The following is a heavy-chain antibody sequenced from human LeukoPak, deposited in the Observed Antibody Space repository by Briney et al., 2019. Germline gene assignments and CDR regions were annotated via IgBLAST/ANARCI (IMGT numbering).Heavy chain of an antibody. CDR1: GFTFTSYS. CDR3: AKGDNDILTGYYNSFDS. CDR2: ISGGGGST. J-gene: IGHJ4*02. V-gene: IGHV3-23*01. Sequence: GGSLRLSCAASGFTFTSYSMNWVRQAPGKGLEWVSTISGGGGSTYYADSVKGRFTISRDNSKNTLYLQMNTLRAGDTALFYCAKGDNDILTGYYNSFDSWGQGTLVTVSS. D-gene: IGHD3-9*01.